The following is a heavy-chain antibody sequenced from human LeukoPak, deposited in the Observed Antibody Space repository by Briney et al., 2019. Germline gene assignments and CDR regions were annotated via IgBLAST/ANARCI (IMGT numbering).Heavy chain of an antibody. CDR1: GFTFSTYA. V-gene: IGHV3-30-3*01. J-gene: IGHJ5*02. CDR3: ARDRLPPPGVYCFDP. CDR2: ISSDGNHK. D-gene: IGHD5-12*01. Sequence: PGGSLRLSCAASGFTFSTYAMHWVRQAPGKGLEWVAAISSDGNHKHFADSVRGRFTIPRVNSKNTLFLQMNSLRPDDTAVYYCARDRLPPPGVYCFDPWGQGTLVTVSS.